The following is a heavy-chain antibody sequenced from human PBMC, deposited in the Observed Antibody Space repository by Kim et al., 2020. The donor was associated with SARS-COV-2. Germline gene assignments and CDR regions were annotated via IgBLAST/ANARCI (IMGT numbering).Heavy chain of an antibody. D-gene: IGHD2-21*01. CDR1: GFTFSDYY. Sequence: GGSLRLSCAASGFTFSDYYMSWIRQAPGKGLEWVSYISSSGSYKYYADSVTGRFSVSRDNAKDSLILQMDSLRAEDTAVYFCARGLATGPYYLDSWGQGALLTVSS. CDR3: ARGLATGPYYLDS. J-gene: IGHJ4*02. V-gene: IGHV3-11*06. CDR2: ISSSGSYK.